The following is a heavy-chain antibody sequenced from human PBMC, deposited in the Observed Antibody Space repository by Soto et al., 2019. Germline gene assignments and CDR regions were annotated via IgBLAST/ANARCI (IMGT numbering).Heavy chain of an antibody. Sequence: EVQLVESGGGLVQPGRSLRLSCAASGFTFDDYAMHWVRQAPGKGLEWVSGISWNSGSIGYADSVKGRFTISRDNAKNSLYLQMNSLRAEDTALYYCARDKSGGSVYYYYMDVWGKGTTVTVSS. CDR3: ARDKSGGSVYYYYMDV. D-gene: IGHD2-15*01. J-gene: IGHJ6*03. CDR2: ISWNSGSI. V-gene: IGHV3-9*01. CDR1: GFTFDDYA.